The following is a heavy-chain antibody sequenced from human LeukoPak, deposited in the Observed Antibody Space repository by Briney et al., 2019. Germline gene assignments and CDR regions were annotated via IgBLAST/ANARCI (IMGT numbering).Heavy chain of an antibody. D-gene: IGHD2-15*01. J-gene: IGHJ4*02. Sequence: ASVKVSCKASGYTFTSYGISWVRQAPGQGLEWMGWISAYNGNTNYAQKLQGRVTLTTDTSTSAAYMELRSLRSDDTAVYYCARARRYCSGGSCPPLIDYWGQGTLVTVSS. CDR1: GYTFTSYG. CDR2: ISAYNGNT. CDR3: ARARRYCSGGSCPPLIDY. V-gene: IGHV1-18*01.